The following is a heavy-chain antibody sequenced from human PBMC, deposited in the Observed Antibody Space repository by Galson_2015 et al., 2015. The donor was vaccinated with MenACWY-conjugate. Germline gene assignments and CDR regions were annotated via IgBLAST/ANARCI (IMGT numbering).Heavy chain of an antibody. Sequence: SLRLSCAASGFSFTTYAMSWVRQSPGKGLEWVSAINGGGHTTYYADSVKGRFTISRDNPKDTLYLQMNNLRADDTAVYYCAKVSESDLEAFVRSWGQGTLVTVSS. CDR1: GFSFTTYA. V-gene: IGHV3-23*01. D-gene: IGHD1-1*01. CDR2: INGGGHTT. J-gene: IGHJ5*02. CDR3: AKVSESDLEAFVRS.